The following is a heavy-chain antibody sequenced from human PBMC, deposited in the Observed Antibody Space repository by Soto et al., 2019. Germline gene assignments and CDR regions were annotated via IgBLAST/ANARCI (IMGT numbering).Heavy chain of an antibody. Sequence: SETLSLTCTVSGGSISSSSYYWGWIRQPPGKGLEWIGSIYYSGSTYYNPSLKSRVTISVDTSKNQFSLKLSSVTAADTAVYYCARLARLFYYYGMDVWGQGTTVTVSS. D-gene: IGHD5-12*01. V-gene: IGHV4-39*01. CDR2: IYYSGST. CDR1: GGSISSSSYY. J-gene: IGHJ6*02. CDR3: ARLARLFYYYGMDV.